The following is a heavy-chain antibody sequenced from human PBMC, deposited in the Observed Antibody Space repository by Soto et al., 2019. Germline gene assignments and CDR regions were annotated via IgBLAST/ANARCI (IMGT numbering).Heavy chain of an antibody. CDR3: ARDPVGPAWFDP. CDR1: GYTFINYG. V-gene: IGHV1-18*01. CDR2: INTYNGNT. J-gene: IGHJ5*02. D-gene: IGHD1-26*01. Sequence: QVQLVQSGAEVKKPGASVKVSCKASGYTFINYGISWVRQAPGQGLEWMGWINTYNGNTNYAKKFQGRVTMTTDTSTSTAYMELRSLRSDDTAVYRCARDPVGPAWFDPWGQGTLVTVSS.